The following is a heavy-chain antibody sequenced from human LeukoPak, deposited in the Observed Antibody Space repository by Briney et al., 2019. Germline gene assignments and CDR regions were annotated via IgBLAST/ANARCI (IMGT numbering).Heavy chain of an antibody. V-gene: IGHV3-7*01. Sequence: GASLRFSCAASGFTFSSYWMSWVRQAPGKGLEWVANIKQDGSEKYYVDSVKGRFTISRDNAKNPLYLQMNSLRAEDTAVYYCARYKWNDAYFDYWGQGTLVTVSS. D-gene: IGHD1-20*01. CDR3: ARYKWNDAYFDY. J-gene: IGHJ4*02. CDR1: GFTFSSYW. CDR2: IKQDGSEK.